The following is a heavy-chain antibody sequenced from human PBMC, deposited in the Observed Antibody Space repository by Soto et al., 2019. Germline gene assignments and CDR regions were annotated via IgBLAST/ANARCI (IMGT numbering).Heavy chain of an antibody. CDR1: GFTFSSYA. Sequence: GGSLRLSCAASGFTFSSYAMSWVRQAPGKGLEWVSAISGSGGSTYYADSVKGRFTISRDNSKNTLYLQMNSLRAEDTAVYYCAKVGDSGYDQTYSSGPYYFDYWGQGTLVTVSS. V-gene: IGHV3-23*01. D-gene: IGHD5-12*01. CDR3: AKVGDSGYDQTYSSGPYYFDY. J-gene: IGHJ4*02. CDR2: ISGSGGST.